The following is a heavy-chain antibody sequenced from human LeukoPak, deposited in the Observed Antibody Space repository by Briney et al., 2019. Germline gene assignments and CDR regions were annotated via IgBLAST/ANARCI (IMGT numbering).Heavy chain of an antibody. D-gene: IGHD3-10*01. Sequence: GGSLRLSCAASEFTFSDYYMSWIRQAPGKGLEWVSYISSSGSTIYYADSVKGRFTISRDNAKNSLYLQMNSLRAEDTAVYYCARNTLTMVRGVIRRGGWFDPWGQGTLVTVSS. J-gene: IGHJ5*02. CDR1: EFTFSDYY. V-gene: IGHV3-11*01. CDR2: ISSSGSTI. CDR3: ARNTLTMVRGVIRRGGWFDP.